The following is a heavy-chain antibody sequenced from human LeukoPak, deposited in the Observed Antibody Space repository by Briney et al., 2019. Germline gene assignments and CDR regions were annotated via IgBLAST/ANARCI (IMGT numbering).Heavy chain of an antibody. CDR2: IKQEGSEK. CDR3: ARSLDYGVRYYYYGMDV. J-gene: IGHJ6*02. Sequence: GGSLRLSCAASGFTFSSYWMSWVRQAPGKGLEWVANIKQEGSEKYYVDSVKGRFTISRDNAKNSLYLQMNSLRAEDTAVYYCARSLDYGVRYYYYGMDVWGQGTTGTVSS. D-gene: IGHD4-17*01. CDR1: GFTFSSYW. V-gene: IGHV3-7*01.